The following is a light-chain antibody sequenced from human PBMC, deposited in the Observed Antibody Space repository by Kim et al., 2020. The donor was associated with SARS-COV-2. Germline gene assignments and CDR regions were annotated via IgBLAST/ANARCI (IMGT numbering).Light chain of an antibody. CDR3: QHFHSVPYI. J-gene: IGKJ2*01. Sequence: FDSVGREVTMTCQAEQEITNFVNWFQQKPGKAPKLLVYVASSLETGVPSRFSGRGSGTDFTFTISNLQPENVATYYCQHFHSVPYIFGQGTKLEI. V-gene: IGKV1-33*01. CDR1: QEITNF. CDR2: VAS.